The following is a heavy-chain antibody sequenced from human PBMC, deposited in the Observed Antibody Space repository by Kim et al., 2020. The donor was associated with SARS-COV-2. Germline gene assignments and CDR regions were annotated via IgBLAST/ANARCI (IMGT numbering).Heavy chain of an antibody. CDR1: GGSFSGYY. CDR3: ARGRQYDILTGYLRSGMDV. V-gene: IGHV4-34*01. J-gene: IGHJ6*01. Sequence: SETLSLTCAVYGGSFSGYYWSWIRQPPGKGLEWIGEINHSGSTNYNPSLQSRVTISVDTSKNQSSLKLSSVTAADTAVYYCARGRQYDILTGYLRSGMDV. D-gene: IGHD3-9*01. CDR2: INHSGST.